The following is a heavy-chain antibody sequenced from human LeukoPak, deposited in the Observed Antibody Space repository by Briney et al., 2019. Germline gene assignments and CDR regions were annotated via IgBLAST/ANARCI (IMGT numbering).Heavy chain of an antibody. CDR2: ISSSGSTI. V-gene: IGHV3-48*02. D-gene: IGHD3-10*01. J-gene: IGHJ4*02. CDR3: VRGGNLFDS. Sequence: GGSLRLSCAASGFTFSSYSMNWVCQAPGKGLEWVSSISSSGSTIYYADSLKGRFTISRDNAQNSLYLQMNSLRDEDTAVYYCVRGGNLFDSWGQGTLVTVSS. CDR1: GFTFSSYS.